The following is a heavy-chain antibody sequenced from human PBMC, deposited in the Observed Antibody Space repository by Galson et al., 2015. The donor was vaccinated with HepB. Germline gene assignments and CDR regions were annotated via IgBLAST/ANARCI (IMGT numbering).Heavy chain of an antibody. CDR3: ATAYWWKLLFWFDP. D-gene: IGHD1-26*01. V-gene: IGHV1-24*01. J-gene: IGHJ5*02. CDR2: FDPEDGET. CDR1: GYTLTELS. Sequence: SVKVSCKASGYTLTELSMHWVRQAPGKGLEWMGGFDPEDGETIYAHKFQGRVTMTEDTSTDTAYMELSSLRSEDTAVYYCATAYWWKLLFWFDPWGQGTLVTVSS.